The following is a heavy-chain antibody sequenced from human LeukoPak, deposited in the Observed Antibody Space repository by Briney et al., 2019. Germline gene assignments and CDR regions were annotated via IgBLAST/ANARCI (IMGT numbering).Heavy chain of an antibody. D-gene: IGHD3-10*01. V-gene: IGHV1-8*01. CDR2: MNPNSGNT. CDR1: GYTFTSYD. CDR3: ARGGALHWFGELRHNWFDP. Sequence: ASVKVSCKASGYTFTSYDINWVRQATGQGLEWMGWMNPNSGNTGYAQKFQGRVTMTRTTSISTAYMELSGLRSEDTAVYYCARGGALHWFGELRHNWFDPWGQGTLVTVSS. J-gene: IGHJ5*02.